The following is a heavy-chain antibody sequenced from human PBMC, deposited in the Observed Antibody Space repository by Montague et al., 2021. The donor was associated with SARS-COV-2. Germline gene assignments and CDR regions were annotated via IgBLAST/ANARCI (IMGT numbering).Heavy chain of an antibody. D-gene: IGHD1-7*01. Sequence: SETLSLTCSVSGASMKSYYWTWVRQSPGKGLQWIGYTYYSGSTSYDPSLQSRPTMTVDTSKNQFTLRLMSVTAADSAVYYCARVEGMIGGTTHFDYWGQGLPVTVSS. J-gene: IGHJ4*02. V-gene: IGHV4-59*01. CDR1: GASMKSYY. CDR3: ARVEGMIGGTTHFDY. CDR2: TYYSGST.